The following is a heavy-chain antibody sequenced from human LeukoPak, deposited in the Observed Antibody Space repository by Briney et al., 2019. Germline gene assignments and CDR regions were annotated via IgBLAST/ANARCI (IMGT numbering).Heavy chain of an antibody. J-gene: IGHJ6*02. CDR2: IYYSGST. D-gene: IGHD2-2*01. V-gene: IGHV4-39*07. CDR1: GGSISSSSYY. Sequence: SETLSLTCTVSGGSISSSSYYWGWIRQPPGKGLEWIGSIYYSGSTYYNPSLKSRVTISVDTSKNQFSPKLSSVTAADTAVYYCARVRGYCSSTSCYFPFYYYYYGMDVWGQGTTVTVSS. CDR3: ARVRGYCSSTSCYFPFYYYYYGMDV.